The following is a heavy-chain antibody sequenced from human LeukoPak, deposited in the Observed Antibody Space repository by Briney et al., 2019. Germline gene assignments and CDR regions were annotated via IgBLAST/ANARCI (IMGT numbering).Heavy chain of an antibody. CDR2: IYTSGST. Sequence: KPSQTLSLTCTVSGYCISSGYYWSWIRQPAGKGLEWIGRIYTSGSTNYNPSLKSRVTMSVDTSKIQFSLKLISVTAADTAVYYCGRYLRITMIVVALGALDIWAQETMVSVSS. CDR1: GYCISSGYY. D-gene: IGHD3-22*01. CDR3: GRYLRITMIVVALGALDI. V-gene: IGHV4-61*02. J-gene: IGHJ3*02.